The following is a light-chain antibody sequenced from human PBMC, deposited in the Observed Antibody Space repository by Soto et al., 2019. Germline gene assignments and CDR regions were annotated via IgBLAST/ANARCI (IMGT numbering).Light chain of an antibody. CDR3: LQHNTYPLT. J-gene: IGKJ4*01. CDR1: QGIRSG. Sequence: DIQMTQPPSSLSASVGDRVTTTCRASQGIRSGLGWYQQKPGKAPKRLIDAASSLQSGVSSRFSGSGSGTEFTLTISSLQPEDFATYYCLQHNTYPLTFGGGTKVDIK. V-gene: IGKV1-17*01. CDR2: AAS.